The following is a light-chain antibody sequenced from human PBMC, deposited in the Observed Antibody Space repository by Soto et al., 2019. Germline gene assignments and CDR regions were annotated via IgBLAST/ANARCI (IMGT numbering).Light chain of an antibody. CDR2: AAS. CDR1: QNIKTY. J-gene: IGKJ1*01. Sequence: DIQMTQSPSSLSASVGDSVTITCRASQNIKTYLNWYQQKPGKATNLLIYAASSLHSGVPSRFSGSGSGTDFTLTISSLQPEDFATYYCQQSFSSPPWTFGQGTKVDIK. V-gene: IGKV1-39*01. CDR3: QQSFSSPPWT.